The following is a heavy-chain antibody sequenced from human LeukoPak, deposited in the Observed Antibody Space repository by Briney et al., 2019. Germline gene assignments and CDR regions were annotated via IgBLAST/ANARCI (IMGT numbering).Heavy chain of an antibody. CDR2: HSSDECSI. J-gene: IGHJ6*03. CDR1: GLTFSHYR. V-gene: IGHV3-74*01. Sequence: GRSLRLFCATSGLTFSHYRMHWVRQAHGTWLVLVPHHSSDECSITYADSVKGRFIISFRYSKNSLYLQMNSLRAEDTAVYYCARSGRGVDSFYFYMDVWGKGTTVTVSS. CDR3: ARSGRGVDSFYFYMDV. D-gene: IGHD3-10*01.